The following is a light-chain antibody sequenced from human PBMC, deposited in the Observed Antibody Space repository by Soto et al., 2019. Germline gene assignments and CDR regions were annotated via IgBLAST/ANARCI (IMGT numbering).Light chain of an antibody. V-gene: IGKV1-12*01. Sequence: DIQMTQSPSSASASVGDRVTITCRASHDISNWLAWYQEKPGKAPKLLIYPASSLQSGVPSRFSGSGSGTDFTLTISGLQPEDFAVYYCQQYGSSPQTFGQGTKVDIK. CDR3: QQYGSSPQT. J-gene: IGKJ1*01. CDR2: PAS. CDR1: HDISNW.